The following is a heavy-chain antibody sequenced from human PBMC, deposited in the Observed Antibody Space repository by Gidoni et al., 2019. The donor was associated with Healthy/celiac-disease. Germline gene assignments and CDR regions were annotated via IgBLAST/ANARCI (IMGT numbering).Heavy chain of an antibody. CDR1: GGTFSSYT. D-gene: IGHD2-8*01. CDR3: ARAGRYCTNGVCHHYYYYGMDV. V-gene: IGHV1-69*02. J-gene: IGHJ6*02. CDR2: IIPILGIA. Sequence: QVQLVQSGAEVKKPGSSVKVSCQASGGTFSSYTISWVRQAPGQGLEWMGRIIPILGIANYAQKFQGRVTITADKSTSTAYMELSSLRSEDTAVYYCARAGRYCTNGVCHHYYYYGMDVWGQGTTVTVSS.